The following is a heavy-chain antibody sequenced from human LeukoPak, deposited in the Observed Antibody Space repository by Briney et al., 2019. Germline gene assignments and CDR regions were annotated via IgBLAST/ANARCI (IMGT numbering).Heavy chain of an antibody. CDR3: ARVGSYAWFDP. V-gene: IGHV4-38-2*02. J-gene: IGHJ5*02. D-gene: IGHD1-26*01. CDR2: IYHSGST. CDR1: GYSISSGYY. Sequence: PSETLSLTCTVSGYSISSGYYWGWFRQPPGKGLEWSGSIYHSGSTYYNPSLKSRVTISVDTSKNQFSLKLSSVTAADTAVYYCARVGSYAWFDPWGQGTLVTVSS.